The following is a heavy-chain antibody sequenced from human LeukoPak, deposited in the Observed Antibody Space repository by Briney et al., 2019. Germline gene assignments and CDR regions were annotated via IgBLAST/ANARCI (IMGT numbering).Heavy chain of an antibody. Sequence: GASVKVSCKASGYTFTGYYMHWVRQAPGQGLEWMGWINPNSGGTNYAQKFQGWVTMTRDTSISTAYMELSRLRSDDTAVYYCARGVIAALVNWFDPWGQGTLVTVSS. CDR3: ARGVIAALVNWFDP. J-gene: IGHJ5*02. D-gene: IGHD2-15*01. V-gene: IGHV1-2*04. CDR2: INPNSGGT. CDR1: GYTFTGYY.